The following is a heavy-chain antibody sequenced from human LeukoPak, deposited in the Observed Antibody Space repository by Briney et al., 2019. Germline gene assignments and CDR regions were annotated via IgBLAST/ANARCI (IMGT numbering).Heavy chain of an antibody. CDR1: GYFYSNYW. CDR2: IYLGDSDP. D-gene: IGHD3-22*01. CDR3: ARSYDSSGYYVY. V-gene: IGHV5-51*01. Sequence: GESLKISCKGSGYFYSNYWIAWVRQMPGKGIEWMGVIYLGDSDPKYSPSFQGQVTISADKSTNTAYLHWSRLKASDTAMYYCARSYDSSGYYVYWGQGTLVTVSS. J-gene: IGHJ4*02.